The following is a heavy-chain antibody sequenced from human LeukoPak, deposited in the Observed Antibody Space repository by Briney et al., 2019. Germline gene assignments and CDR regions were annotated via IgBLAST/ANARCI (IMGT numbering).Heavy chain of an antibody. D-gene: IGHD3-3*01. J-gene: IGHJ4*02. Sequence: GGSLRLSCAASGFTFSSYGMHWVRQAPGKGLEWVAVISYDGSNKYYADSVKGRFTISRDNSKNTLYLQMNSLRAEDTAVYYCAKEPPYDFWSGSNQDYWGQGTLVTVSS. CDR3: AKEPPYDFWSGSNQDY. CDR1: GFTFSSYG. CDR2: ISYDGSNK. V-gene: IGHV3-30*18.